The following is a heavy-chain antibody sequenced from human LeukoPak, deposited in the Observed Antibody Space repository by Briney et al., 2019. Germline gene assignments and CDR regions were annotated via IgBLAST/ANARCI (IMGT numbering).Heavy chain of an antibody. CDR2: SYHSGST. CDR1: GGSISSGGYY. V-gene: IGHV4-30-2*01. J-gene: IGHJ4*02. CDR3: AREFHDLILTASVDY. D-gene: IGHD3-9*01. Sequence: SQTLSLTCTVSGGSISSGGYYWSWIRQPPGKGLEWIGYSYHSGSTYYNPSLKSRVTISVDRSKNQFSLKLSSVTAADTAVYYCAREFHDLILTASVDYWGQGTLVTVSS.